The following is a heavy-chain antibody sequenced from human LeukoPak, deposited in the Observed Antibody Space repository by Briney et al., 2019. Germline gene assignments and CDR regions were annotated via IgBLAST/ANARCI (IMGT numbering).Heavy chain of an antibody. CDR3: ARDNWGSLDY. J-gene: IGHJ4*02. CDR1: GGSVNSAGHP. Sequence: NPSETLSLTSAVSGGSVNSAGHPWGWIRQPPGRGLEWIGYTSNSGCTNCNPSLKSRVTISVDTSKNQFSLRLSSVTAADTAIYYCARDNWGSLDYWGQGILVTVSS. D-gene: IGHD3-16*01. V-gene: IGHV4-61*08. CDR2: TSNSGCT.